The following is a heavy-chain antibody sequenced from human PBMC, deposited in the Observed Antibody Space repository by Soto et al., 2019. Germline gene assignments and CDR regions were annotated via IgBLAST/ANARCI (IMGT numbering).Heavy chain of an antibody. J-gene: IGHJ4*02. Sequence: QVQLQESGPGLVKPSQTLSLTCTVSGGSISSGDYYWSWIRQPPGKGLEWIGYIYYSGSTYYNPSLKSLVTISVETSKNQFSLKLSSVTAADTAVYYCARFAVWGYYYGSGSYWKFDYWGQGTLVTVSS. CDR1: GGSISSGDYY. D-gene: IGHD3-10*01. CDR3: ARFAVWGYYYGSGSYWKFDY. V-gene: IGHV4-30-4*01. CDR2: IYYSGST.